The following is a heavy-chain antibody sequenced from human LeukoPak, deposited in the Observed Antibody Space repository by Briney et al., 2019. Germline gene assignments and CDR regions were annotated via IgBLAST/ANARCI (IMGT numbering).Heavy chain of an antibody. V-gene: IGHV1-69*04. CDR2: IIPILGIA. CDR3: ARLITMVRGVIDY. Sequence: SVKVSCKASGGTFSSYAISWVRQAPGQGLEWMGKIIPILGIANYAQKFQGRVTITADKSTSTAYMELSSLRSEDTAVYYCARLITMVRGVIDYWGQGTLVTVSS. D-gene: IGHD3-10*01. J-gene: IGHJ4*02. CDR1: GGTFSSYA.